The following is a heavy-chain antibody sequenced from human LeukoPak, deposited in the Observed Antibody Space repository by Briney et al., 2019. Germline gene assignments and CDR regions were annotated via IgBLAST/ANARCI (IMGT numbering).Heavy chain of an antibody. D-gene: IGHD6-13*01. CDR3: AREIAAAGNFDY. V-gene: IGHV1-8*01. Sequence: ASVKVSCKASGYTFTSYDINWLRQATGQGLEWMGWMNPNSGNTGYAQKFQGRVTMTRNTSISTAYMELSSLRSEDTAVYYCAREIAAAGNFDYWGQGTLVTVSS. CDR1: GYTFTSYD. CDR2: MNPNSGNT. J-gene: IGHJ4*02.